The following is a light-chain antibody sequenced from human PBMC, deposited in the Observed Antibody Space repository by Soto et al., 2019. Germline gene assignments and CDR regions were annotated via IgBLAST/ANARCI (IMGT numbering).Light chain of an antibody. J-gene: IGKJ4*01. CDR1: QSVSTH. V-gene: IGKV3-15*01. Sequence: VMTQSPATLSVSPGETATLSCRASQSVSTHVAWFQQKPGQVPRLLIYGPSTRAAGIPAKFSGSGSGTEFTLTITYLQSEDFAVYYCQQYNKWPLTFGGGTRVEI. CDR3: QQYNKWPLT. CDR2: GPS.